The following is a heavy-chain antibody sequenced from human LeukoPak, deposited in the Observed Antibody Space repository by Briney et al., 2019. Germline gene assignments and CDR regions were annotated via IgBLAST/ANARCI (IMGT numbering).Heavy chain of an antibody. V-gene: IGHV4-59*01. CDR2: IYYSGST. J-gene: IGHJ6*03. CDR3: AREGAAAGRDYYYYYMDV. D-gene: IGHD6-13*01. Sequence: SETLSLTCTVSGGSISSYYWSWIRQPPGKGLEWIGYIYYSGSTNYNPSLKSRVTISVDTSKNQFSLKLSSVTAADTAVYYCAREGAAAGRDYYYYYMDVWGKGTTVTISS. CDR1: GGSISSYY.